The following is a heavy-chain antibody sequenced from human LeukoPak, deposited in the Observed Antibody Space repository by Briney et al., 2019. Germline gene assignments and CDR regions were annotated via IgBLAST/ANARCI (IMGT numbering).Heavy chain of an antibody. CDR2: ISAYNGNT. Sequence: ASVTVSCKASGYTFASYGISWVRQAPGQGLEGMGWISAYNGNTNHAQKLQGRVTMTTDTSTSTAYMELRSLRSDDTAVYYCARGGATVTRPSRRPQQPFDYWGQGTLVTVSS. CDR1: GYTFASYG. V-gene: IGHV1-18*01. CDR3: ARGGATVTRPSRRPQQPFDY. J-gene: IGHJ4*02. D-gene: IGHD4-17*01.